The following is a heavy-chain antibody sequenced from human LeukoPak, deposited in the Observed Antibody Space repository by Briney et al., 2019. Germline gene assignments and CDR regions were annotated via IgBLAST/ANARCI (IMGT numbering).Heavy chain of an antibody. V-gene: IGHV4-34*01. J-gene: IGHJ5*02. CDR3: ARGVLKKIYGDYGNHP. CDR2: INHSGST. D-gene: IGHD4-17*01. CDR1: GGSFSGYY. Sequence: SETLSLTCAVYGGSFSGYYWSWIRQPPGKLLEWIGEINHSGSTNYNPSLKSRVTISVDTSKNQFSLKLSSVTAADTAVYYCARGVLKKIYGDYGNHPWGQGTLVTVSS.